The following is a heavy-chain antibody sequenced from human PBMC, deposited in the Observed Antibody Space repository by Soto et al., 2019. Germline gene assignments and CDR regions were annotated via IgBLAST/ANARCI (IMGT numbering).Heavy chain of an antibody. D-gene: IGHD1-26*01. Sequence: PGGSLRLSCAASGFTFSSYAMHWVRQAPGKGLEWVAVISYDGSNKYYADSVKGRFTISRDNSKNTLYLQMNSLRAEDTAVYYCARDIVGATRGLGYWGQGTLVTVSS. CDR2: ISYDGSNK. J-gene: IGHJ4*02. CDR3: ARDIVGATRGLGY. CDR1: GFTFSSYA. V-gene: IGHV3-30-3*01.